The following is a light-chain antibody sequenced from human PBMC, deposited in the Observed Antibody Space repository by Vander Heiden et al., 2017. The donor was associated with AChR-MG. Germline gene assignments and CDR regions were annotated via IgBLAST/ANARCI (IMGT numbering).Light chain of an antibody. CDR3: AAWDDSLNGHWV. J-gene: IGLJ3*02. CDR1: RSNIGSYT. CDR2: SNN. Sequence: QSVLTQPPSASGTPGQRVTIPCSGSRSNIGSYTVNWYQQVPGTAPKLLIFSNNERPSGGPDRFSGSRSGTSASLAISGLQSEDEADYYCAAWDDSLNGHWVFGGGTKLTVL. V-gene: IGLV1-44*01.